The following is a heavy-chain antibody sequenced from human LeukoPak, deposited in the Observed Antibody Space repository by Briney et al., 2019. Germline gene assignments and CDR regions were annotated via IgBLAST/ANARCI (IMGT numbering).Heavy chain of an antibody. V-gene: IGHV4-59*01. Sequence: SETLSLTCTVSGGSISSYYWSWIRQPPGKGLEWLGYIYYSGSTNYNPSLKSRVTISVDTSKNQFSLKLSSVTAADTAVYYCARGRGSSSSIWFDPWGQGTLVTVSS. D-gene: IGHD6-6*01. J-gene: IGHJ5*02. CDR2: IYYSGST. CDR1: GGSISSYY. CDR3: ARGRGSSSSIWFDP.